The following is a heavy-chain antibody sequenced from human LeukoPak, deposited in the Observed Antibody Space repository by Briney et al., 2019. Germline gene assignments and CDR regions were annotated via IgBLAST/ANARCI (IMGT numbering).Heavy chain of an antibody. CDR3: ARAPNWRFDH. J-gene: IGHJ4*02. CDR2: IYSDGTT. CDR1: GFSVSSIY. Sequence: PGGSLRLSCAASGFSVSSIYMNWVRQAPGKGLEWVSVIYSDGTTYYADSVKGRFTISRDDSKNTLYLHMNSLRAEATAVYYCARAPNWRFDHWGQGTLVTVSS. D-gene: IGHD1-1*01. V-gene: IGHV3-53*01.